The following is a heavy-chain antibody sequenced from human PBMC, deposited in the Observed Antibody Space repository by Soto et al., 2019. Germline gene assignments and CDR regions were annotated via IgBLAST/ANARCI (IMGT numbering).Heavy chain of an antibody. V-gene: IGHV3-7*01. CDR3: ARDSGYSSVDSVNHYLDY. CDR1: GFTFSVYW. D-gene: IGHD5-12*01. CDR2: IKFDGSGI. J-gene: IGHJ4*02. Sequence: EVQLVESGGKVVQPGGSLRLSCVASGFTFSVYWMSWVRQAPGEGLEWVARIKFDGSGIQYADSVKGRFSISRDNAGNSVYLQMNSLRAEDTAVYYCARDSGYSSVDSVNHYLDYWGQGALVTVTS.